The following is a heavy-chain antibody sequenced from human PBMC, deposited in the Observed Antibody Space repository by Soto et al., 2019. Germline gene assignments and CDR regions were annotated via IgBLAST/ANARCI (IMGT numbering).Heavy chain of an antibody. D-gene: IGHD6-6*01. V-gene: IGHV1-69*12. CDR3: ARDFWGGSSSTSNYGMDV. CDR2: IIPIFGTA. J-gene: IGHJ6*02. CDR1: GGTFSSYA. Sequence: QVQLVQSGAEVKKPGSSVKVSCKASGGTFSSYAISWVRQAPGQGLEWMGGIIPIFGTANYAQKFQGRVTITADESTSIAYMELSSLRSEDTAVYYCARDFWGGSSSTSNYGMDVWGQGTTVTVSS.